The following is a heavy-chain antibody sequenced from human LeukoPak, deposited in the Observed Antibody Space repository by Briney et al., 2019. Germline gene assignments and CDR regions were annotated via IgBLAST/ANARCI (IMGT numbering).Heavy chain of an antibody. J-gene: IGHJ3*02. V-gene: IGHV4-59*01. CDR1: GFTFSSYG. Sequence: PGGSLRLSCAASGFTFSSYGMSWVRQAPGKGLEWIGYIYYSGSTNYNPSLKSRVTISVDTSKNQFSLKLSSVTAADTAVYYCARRATYYYDSSGPRNAFDIWGQGTMVTVSS. CDR2: IYYSGST. CDR3: ARRATYYYDSSGPRNAFDI. D-gene: IGHD3-22*01.